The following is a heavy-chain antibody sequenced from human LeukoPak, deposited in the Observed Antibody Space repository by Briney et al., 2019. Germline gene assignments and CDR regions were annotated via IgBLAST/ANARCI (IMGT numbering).Heavy chain of an antibody. V-gene: IGHV1-2*02. CDR3: ARDSRRYFDY. Sequence: ASVKVSCKASGYTFTGYYMHWVRQAPGQGLEWMGWINPESGGTNYAQKFQGRVTMTSDTSISTAYMEVTSLRSDDTAVYYCARDSRRYFDYWGQGTLVTVSS. CDR1: GYTFTGYY. CDR2: INPESGGT. J-gene: IGHJ4*02.